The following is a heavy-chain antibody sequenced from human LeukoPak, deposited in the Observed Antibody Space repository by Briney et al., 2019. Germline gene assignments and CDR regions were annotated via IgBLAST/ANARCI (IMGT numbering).Heavy chain of an antibody. CDR1: GGSFSGYY. V-gene: IGHV4-34*01. D-gene: IGHD3-22*01. Sequence: SETLSLTCAVYGGSFSGYYGSWIRQPPGKGLEWIGEINHSGSTNYNPSLKSRVTISVDTSKNQFSLKLSSVTAADTAVYYCARGYYDSSGYSYWGQGTLVTVSS. CDR3: ARGYYDSSGYSY. CDR2: INHSGST. J-gene: IGHJ4*02.